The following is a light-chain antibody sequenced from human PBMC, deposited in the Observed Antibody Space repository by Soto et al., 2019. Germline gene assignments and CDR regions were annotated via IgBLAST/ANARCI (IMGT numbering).Light chain of an antibody. CDR1: KSDIGVYDF. CDR2: EVT. J-gene: IGLJ1*01. V-gene: IGLV2-14*01. CDR3: SSYSTSSTRV. Sequence: QSALTQPPSASGSPGQSVTISCTGTKSDIGVYDFVSWYQHHPGKAPRLIIYEVTNRPSGVSNRFSGSKSGNTASLTISGLQTEDEADYYCSSYSTSSTRVFGPGTKLTVL.